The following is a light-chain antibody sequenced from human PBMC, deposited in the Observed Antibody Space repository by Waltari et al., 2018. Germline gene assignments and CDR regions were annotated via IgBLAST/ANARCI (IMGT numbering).Light chain of an antibody. CDR2: GAS. CDR1: QSVGSN. J-gene: IGKJ1*01. V-gene: IGKV3-15*01. Sequence: EIVMTQSPVTLSVSPGERATLSCRASQSVGSNLAWYQQKPGQAPSLLIYGASTRANGSPGRFSGSGSGTEFTLTLRSLQSEDFAVYYCQQYNKWPRTFGQGTKVEIK. CDR3: QQYNKWPRT.